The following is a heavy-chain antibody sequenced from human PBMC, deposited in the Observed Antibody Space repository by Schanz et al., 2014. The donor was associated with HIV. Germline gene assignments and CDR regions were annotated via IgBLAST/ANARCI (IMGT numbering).Heavy chain of an antibody. D-gene: IGHD6-13*01. Sequence: QVQLVQSGVEVKKPGASVKVSCKASGYTFTSQYMHWVRQAPGQGLEWMGWINPNSGDTDYAQKFQGRVTMTRDTSISTAYMELSRLRSDDTAVYYCARDRSAAVTASDYWGQGTLVTVSS. J-gene: IGHJ4*02. CDR1: GYTFTSQY. CDR3: ARDRSAAVTASDY. CDR2: INPNSGDT. V-gene: IGHV1-2*02.